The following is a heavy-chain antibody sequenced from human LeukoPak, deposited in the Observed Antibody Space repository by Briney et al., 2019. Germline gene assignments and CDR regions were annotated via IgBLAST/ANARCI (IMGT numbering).Heavy chain of an antibody. CDR1: GYTFTGYY. CDR3: ARVRLGNDYGDY. J-gene: IGHJ4*02. CDR2: INPNSGGT. V-gene: IGHV1-2*02. D-gene: IGHD3-16*01. Sequence: ASVKVSCKASGYTFTGYYMHWVRQAPGQGLEWMGWINPNSGGTNYAQKFQGRVTMTRDTSISTAYMELSRLRSDDMAVYYCARVRLGNDYGDYWGQGTLVTVSS.